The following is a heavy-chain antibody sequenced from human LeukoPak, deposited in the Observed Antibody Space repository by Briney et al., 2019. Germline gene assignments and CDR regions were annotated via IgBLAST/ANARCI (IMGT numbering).Heavy chain of an antibody. D-gene: IGHD6-13*01. CDR3: ARVVERSSSFFDY. Sequence: SETLSLTCTVSGGSISSYYWSWIRQPPGKGLEWIGYIYYSGSTNYNPSLKSRVIISVDTSKNQFSLKLSSVTAADTAVYYCARVVERSSSFFDYWGQGTLVTVSS. J-gene: IGHJ4*02. CDR2: IYYSGST. V-gene: IGHV4-59*01. CDR1: GGSISSYY.